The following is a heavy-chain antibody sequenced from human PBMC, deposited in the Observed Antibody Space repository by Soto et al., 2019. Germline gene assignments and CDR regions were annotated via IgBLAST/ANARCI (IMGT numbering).Heavy chain of an antibody. D-gene: IGHD4-17*01. CDR3: ANSYPMTPVTTGAFQH. CDR1: GFTFSSYG. Sequence: QVQLVESGGGVVQPGRSLRLSCAASGFTFSSYGMHWVRQAPGKGLEWVAVISYDGSNKYYADSVKGRFTISRDNSKNTLYLQMNSLRAEDTAVYYCANSYPMTPVTTGAFQHWGQGTLVTVSS. V-gene: IGHV3-30*18. J-gene: IGHJ1*01. CDR2: ISYDGSNK.